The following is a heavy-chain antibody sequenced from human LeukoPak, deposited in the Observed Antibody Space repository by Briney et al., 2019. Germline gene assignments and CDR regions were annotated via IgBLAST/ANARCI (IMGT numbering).Heavy chain of an antibody. CDR1: GFTFSSYS. J-gene: IGHJ5*02. CDR3: ARGGGYSSGWYVL. V-gene: IGHV3-48*04. Sequence: PGGSLRLSCAASGFTFSSYSMNWVRQAPGKGLQWVSYISSSSTTIYYADSVKGRFTISRDNAKNSLYLQMNSLRAEDTAVYYCARGGGYSSGWYVLWGQGTLVTVSS. CDR2: ISSSSTTI. D-gene: IGHD6-19*01.